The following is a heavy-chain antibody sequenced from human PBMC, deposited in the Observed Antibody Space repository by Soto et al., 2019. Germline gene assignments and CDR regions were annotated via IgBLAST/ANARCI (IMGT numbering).Heavy chain of an antibody. CDR2: LKSKTDGGTT. J-gene: IGHJ4*02. CDR1: GFTFSNAW. Sequence: GWSLRLSCAASGFTFSNAWMSWVRQAPGKGLEWVGRLKSKTDGGTTDYAAPVIGRFTISRDDSKNTLYLQMNSLKTEDTAVYYCTTDDPINRYWGQGTLVTVSS. CDR3: TTDDPINRY. V-gene: IGHV3-15*01.